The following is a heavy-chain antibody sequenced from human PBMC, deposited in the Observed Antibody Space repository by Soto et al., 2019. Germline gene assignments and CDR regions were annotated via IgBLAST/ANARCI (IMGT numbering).Heavy chain of an antibody. J-gene: IGHJ5*02. Sequence: QITLKESGPTLVKPTQTLTLTCTFSGFSLSTSGVGVGWIRQPPGKALEWLALIYWYDDKRYRPSLKSRLTLTNDTSRNQVVLTRTNMDPVNTARYSWPHKRDGPRGFKRWGQGTLVTVSS. CDR2: IYWYDDK. CDR3: PHKRDGPRGFKR. CDR1: GFSLSTSGVG. V-gene: IGHV2-5*01.